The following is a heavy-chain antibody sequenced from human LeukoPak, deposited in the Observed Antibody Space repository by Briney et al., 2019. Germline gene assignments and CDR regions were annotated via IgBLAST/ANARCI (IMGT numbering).Heavy chain of an antibody. CDR1: GYTFTGYY. J-gene: IGHJ4*02. CDR3: ARANPEWELPLDY. D-gene: IGHD1-26*01. Sequence: ASVKVSCKASGYTFTGYYMHWVRQAPGQGLEWMGWINPNSGGTNYTQKFQGRVTMTRDTSISTAYMELSRLRSDDTAVYYCARANPEWELPLDYWGQGTLVTVSS. CDR2: INPNSGGT. V-gene: IGHV1-2*02.